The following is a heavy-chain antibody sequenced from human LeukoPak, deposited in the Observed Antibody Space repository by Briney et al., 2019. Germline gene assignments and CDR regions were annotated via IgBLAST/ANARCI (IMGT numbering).Heavy chain of an antibody. CDR1: GGTFSSYA. Sequence: SVKVSCKASGGTFSSYAISWVRQAPGQGLEWMGGIILIFGTANYAQKFQGRVTITTDESTSTAYMELSSLRSEDTAVYYCARHVDIVASVWFDPWGQGTLVTVSS. CDR2: IILIFGTA. D-gene: IGHD5-12*01. J-gene: IGHJ5*02. V-gene: IGHV1-69*05. CDR3: ARHVDIVASVWFDP.